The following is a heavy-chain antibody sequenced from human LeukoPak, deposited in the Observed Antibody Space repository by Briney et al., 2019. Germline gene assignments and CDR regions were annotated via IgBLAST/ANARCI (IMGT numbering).Heavy chain of an antibody. CDR1: GYTFTNYA. V-gene: IGHV7-4-1*02. CDR2: INTDTGNP. D-gene: IGHD2-15*01. Sequence: ASVKVPCRASGYTFTNYAMNWVRQAPGQGLEWMGWINTDTGNPTYAQGFTGRFVFSLDTSVSTASLQISSLKAEDTAVYYCARATCTGGTCPTFIDYWGQGTLVTVSS. J-gene: IGHJ4*02. CDR3: ARATCTGGTCPTFIDY.